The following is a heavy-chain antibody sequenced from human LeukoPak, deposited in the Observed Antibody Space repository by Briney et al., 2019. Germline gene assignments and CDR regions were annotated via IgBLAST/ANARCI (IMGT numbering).Heavy chain of an antibody. D-gene: IGHD3-10*01. CDR1: GFTFSSYW. J-gene: IGHJ6*03. CDR3: ARDLRGVWFGELLSGYYYYYYMDV. V-gene: IGHV3-74*01. CDR2: IKGDGNT. Sequence: GGSLRLSCAASGFTFSSYWMHWVRQAPGKGLVWVSRIKGDGNTNYADSVKGRFTISRDNAKNTVSLQMNSLRAEDTGVYYCARDLRGVWFGELLSGYYYYYYMDVWGKGTTVTVSS.